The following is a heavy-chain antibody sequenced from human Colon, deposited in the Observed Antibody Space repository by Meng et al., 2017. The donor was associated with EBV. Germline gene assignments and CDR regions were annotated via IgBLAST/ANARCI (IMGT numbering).Heavy chain of an antibody. V-gene: IGHV3-30*12. CDR1: GFSFRSYS. Sequence: QVGLWEWGERGAQPGTSLRLSWSGSGFSFRSYSMNWGRQAPGKGLEWVGVISSDGSNKYYGDSVKGRFTISRDNSKNTVYLQMNSPRADDTAIYYCAAKHGGELLFYFDYWGQGTLVTVSS. J-gene: IGHJ4*02. CDR2: ISSDGSNK. CDR3: AAKHGGELLFYFDY. D-gene: IGHD2-21*02.